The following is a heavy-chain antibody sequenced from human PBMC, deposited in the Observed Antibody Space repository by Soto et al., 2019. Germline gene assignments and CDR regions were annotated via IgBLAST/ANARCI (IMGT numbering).Heavy chain of an antibody. CDR2: ISTSGTT. J-gene: IGHJ5*02. V-gene: IGHV4-4*07. CDR3: AREAGPDRWFDP. CDR1: GASISSYF. Sequence: QVQLKESGPGLVEPSETLSLTCTVSGASISSYFWTWIRQPAGKGLDWLGRISTSGTTNYNPSLKSRVTMSVDTSKNHFSLNLSSVPAADTAVYYCAREAGPDRWFDPWGQGTLVTVSS. D-gene: IGHD6-19*01.